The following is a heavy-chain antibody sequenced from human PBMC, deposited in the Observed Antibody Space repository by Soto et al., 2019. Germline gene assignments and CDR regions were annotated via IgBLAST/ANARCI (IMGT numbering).Heavy chain of an antibody. Sequence: SGPTLVNPTQTLTLTCTFSGFSISTTGVGVGWIRQPPGKALEWLALIYWDDYKRYSPSLKTRLTITKDTSRNQVVLTMTNMDPVDTATYYCAHTGRSFFDWSEGTYDVWG. CDR2: IYWDDYK. V-gene: IGHV2-5*02. CDR3: AHTGRSFFDWSEGTYDV. J-gene: IGHJ3*01. CDR1: GFSISTTGVG. D-gene: IGHD3-9*01.